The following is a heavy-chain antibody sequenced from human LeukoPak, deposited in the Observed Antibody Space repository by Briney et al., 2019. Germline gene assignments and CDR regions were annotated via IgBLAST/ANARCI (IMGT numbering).Heavy chain of an antibody. V-gene: IGHV3-7*01. J-gene: IGHJ4*02. CDR3: VRDGGVSGYDLLDY. CDR2: INQDGSKE. Sequence: PGGSLRLSCTDAGFIFINYWMTWVRQAPGKGLEWVAQINQDGSKEYYIDSVKARFSISRDNARNSVSLQMNSLRAEDTAVYYCVRDGGVSGYDLLDYWGQGTLVTVSS. CDR1: GFIFINYW. D-gene: IGHD5-12*01.